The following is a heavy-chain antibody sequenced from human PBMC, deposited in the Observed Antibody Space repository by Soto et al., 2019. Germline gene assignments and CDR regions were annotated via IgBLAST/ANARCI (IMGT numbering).Heavy chain of an antibody. V-gene: IGHV3-74*01. D-gene: IGHD1-26*01. J-gene: IGHJ3*01. CDR1: GFTFSYYW. CDR2: IHRDGSST. Sequence: EVQLLESGGGLVQPGESLRLSCAASGFTFSYYWMHWVRQAPGMGLVWVSRIHRDGSSTTYADSVKGRFTISRDNARNTLYLQMNSLRAEDTAVYYCARGDRGAFDLWGQGTVLTVSS. CDR3: ARGDRGAFDL.